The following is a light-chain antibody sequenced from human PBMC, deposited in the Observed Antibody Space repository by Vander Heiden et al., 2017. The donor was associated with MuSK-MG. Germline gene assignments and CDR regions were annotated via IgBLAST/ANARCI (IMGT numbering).Light chain of an antibody. CDR1: QSISSY. CDR3: QQFDSTLGLT. Sequence: DIQMTQSPSSLSASVGDRVTITCRASQSISSYLNWYQQKPGKAPKLLIYAASSLQSGVPSRFSGSGSGTDFTLTISSLQPEDFASYYCQQFDSTLGLTFGGGTKVEIK. J-gene: IGKJ4*01. CDR2: AAS. V-gene: IGKV1-39*01.